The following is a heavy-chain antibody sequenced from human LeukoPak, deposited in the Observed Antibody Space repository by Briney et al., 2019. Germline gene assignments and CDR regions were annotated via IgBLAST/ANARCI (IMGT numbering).Heavy chain of an antibody. CDR2: INYSGST. D-gene: IGHD6-6*01. Sequence: PSETLSLTCAVYGGSFSGYYWSWIRQPPGKGLEWIGVINYSGSTNYNPSLKSRVTISVDTSKNQFSLKLSSVTAEDTAVYYCARGQRRRYSSSPTINWCDPWGQGTLVTVSS. CDR1: GGSFSGYY. CDR3: ARGQRRRYSSSPTINWCDP. V-gene: IGHV4-34*01. J-gene: IGHJ5*02.